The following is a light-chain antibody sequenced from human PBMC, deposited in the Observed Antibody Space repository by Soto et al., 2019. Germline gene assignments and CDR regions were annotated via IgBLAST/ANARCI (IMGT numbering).Light chain of an antibody. Sequence: DIQLTQSPSLLSASVGYRVTITCRASQDISSYLAWYQQKPGRAPELLIHGAHSLHSGVPSRFSGSGSGTEFSLTISSLQPEDFATYYCQQLNSYPLSFGGGTKVDI. V-gene: IGKV1-9*01. J-gene: IGKJ4*01. CDR3: QQLNSYPLS. CDR2: GAH. CDR1: QDISSY.